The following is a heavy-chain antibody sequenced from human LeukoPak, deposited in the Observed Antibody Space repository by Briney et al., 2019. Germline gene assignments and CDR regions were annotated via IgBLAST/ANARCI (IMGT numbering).Heavy chain of an antibody. Sequence: ASVKVSCKASGYTFSSYGISWVRQAPGQGLEWVGWISAYNGNTNYAENLQGRVTMTTDTSTTTAYMELRSLRSDDTAVYYCARANTYDSNYYYGMDVWGQGTTVTVSS. D-gene: IGHD5-12*01. CDR2: ISAYNGNT. CDR3: ARANTYDSNYYYGMDV. J-gene: IGHJ6*02. V-gene: IGHV1-18*01. CDR1: GYTFSSYG.